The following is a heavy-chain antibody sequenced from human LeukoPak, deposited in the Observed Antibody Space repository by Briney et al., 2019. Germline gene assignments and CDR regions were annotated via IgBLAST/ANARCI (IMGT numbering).Heavy chain of an antibody. CDR2: IYTSGST. CDR1: GDSITSGIYY. J-gene: IGHJ4*02. D-gene: IGHD2-8*01. Sequence: PSETLSLTCTVSGDSITSGIYYWTWIRPPAGKGLEWVGRIYTSGSTDYNASLKSRVTFSMDTSKNQFSLKLNSVTAADTAVYYCTRSRERYCSYGACYIDLQAGWGQGTPVTVSS. V-gene: IGHV4-61*02. CDR3: TRSRERYCSYGACYIDLQAG.